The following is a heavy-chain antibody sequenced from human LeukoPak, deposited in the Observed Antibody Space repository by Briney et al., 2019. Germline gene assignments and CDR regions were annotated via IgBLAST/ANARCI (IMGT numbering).Heavy chain of an antibody. V-gene: IGHV3-30*03. Sequence: GGSLRLSCAASGFTFSSYGMHWVRQAPGKGLEWVAGISYDGSKKYYADSVKGRFTISRDSSENTVYLQMNSLRAEDTAVYYCARSCSGGSCYDYWGQGTLVTVSS. CDR3: ARSCSGGSCYDY. J-gene: IGHJ4*02. D-gene: IGHD2-15*01. CDR2: ISYDGSKK. CDR1: GFTFSSYG.